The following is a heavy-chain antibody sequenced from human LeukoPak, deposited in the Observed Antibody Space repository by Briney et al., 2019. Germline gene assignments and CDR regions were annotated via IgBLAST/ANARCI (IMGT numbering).Heavy chain of an antibody. V-gene: IGHV3-7*01. J-gene: IGHJ4*02. CDR1: GFTFNSYW. Sequence: GGSLRLSCAASGFTFNSYWMNWFGKAPGKGLEWVASIKQDGNEKSYVDSVKGRFTISRDNPKNSLYLQMSSLRAEDTAVYYCVRQLGGSGSYWGQGTLVTVSS. CDR2: IKQDGNEK. CDR3: VRQLGGSGSY. D-gene: IGHD3-10*01.